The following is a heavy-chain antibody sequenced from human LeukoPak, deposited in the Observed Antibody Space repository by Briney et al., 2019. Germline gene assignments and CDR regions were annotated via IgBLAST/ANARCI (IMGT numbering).Heavy chain of an antibody. CDR1: GNSFGDYY. CDR2: IYTSGST. V-gene: IGHV4-4*07. CDR3: ARGHDYGDPPPLDY. Sequence: SETLSLTCTVSGNSFGDYYWSWIRQPAGKGLEWIGRIYTSGSTTYNPSLKSRVTMSVDTSKSQFSLNLMSVTAADTAVYYCARGHDYGDPPPLDYWGQGTLVTVSS. D-gene: IGHD4-17*01. J-gene: IGHJ4*02.